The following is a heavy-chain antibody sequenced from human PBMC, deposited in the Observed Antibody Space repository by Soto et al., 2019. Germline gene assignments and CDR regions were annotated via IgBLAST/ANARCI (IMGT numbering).Heavy chain of an antibody. CDR1: GFTFSSHS. Sequence: EVQLVESGGDLVQPGGSLRLSCAASGFTFSSHSMHWVRQTPGKGLVWVSRINSDGTGTMYADSVKGRFTISRDNAKNTLYLQMNSLRAEDTAVYYCARAVGGRDDYWGQGTLVTVSS. D-gene: IGHD6-19*01. V-gene: IGHV3-74*03. J-gene: IGHJ4*02. CDR3: ARAVGGRDDY. CDR2: INSDGTGT.